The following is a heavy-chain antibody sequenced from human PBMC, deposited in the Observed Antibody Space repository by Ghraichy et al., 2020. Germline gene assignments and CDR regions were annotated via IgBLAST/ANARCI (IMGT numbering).Heavy chain of an antibody. CDR2: INPNGGLT. CDR3: ARDHNPYISNNNFDAFDI. V-gene: IGHV3-7*03. J-gene: IGHJ3*02. Sequence: GESLNISCAASGFTFSASWMVWVRQAPGKGLEWVANINPNGGLTHYGDSVTGRFTVSKDNARNSLYLQMDSLRAEDTAVYFCARDHNPYISNNNFDAFDIWGQGTMVTVSS. CDR1: GFTFSASW. D-gene: IGHD1-1*01.